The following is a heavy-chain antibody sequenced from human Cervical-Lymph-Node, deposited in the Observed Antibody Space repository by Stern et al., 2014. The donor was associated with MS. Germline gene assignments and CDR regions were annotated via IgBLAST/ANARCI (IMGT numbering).Heavy chain of an antibody. D-gene: IGHD1-26*01. J-gene: IGHJ6*02. CDR2: IIPIFCTA. CDR3: ARGERKEGLVRGXDX. V-gene: IGHV1-69*01. Sequence: VQLVESGAEVKKPGSSVTVSCKASGGTFSSYAISWVRQAPGQGLEWMGGIIPIFCTANSAQKFQGRVTITADETTSTAYMELSSLRSEDTAVYYCARGERKEGLVRGXDXXGQGTTVTVSS. CDR1: GGTFSSYA.